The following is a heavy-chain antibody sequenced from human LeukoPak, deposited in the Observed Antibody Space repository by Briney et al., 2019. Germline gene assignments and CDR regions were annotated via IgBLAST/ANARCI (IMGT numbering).Heavy chain of an antibody. J-gene: IGHJ4*02. CDR2: LYHSGNT. V-gene: IGHV4-59*08. Sequence: SETLSLTCTVSGGSITNYYWSWIRQPPGRGLEWIGNLYHSGNTNYNPSLKSRVTMSVDTSKNQFSLKLRSVTAADTAVYYCARHVYCTNGICSDYWGQGTLVTVSS. CDR1: GGSITNYY. CDR3: ARHVYCTNGICSDY. D-gene: IGHD2-8*01.